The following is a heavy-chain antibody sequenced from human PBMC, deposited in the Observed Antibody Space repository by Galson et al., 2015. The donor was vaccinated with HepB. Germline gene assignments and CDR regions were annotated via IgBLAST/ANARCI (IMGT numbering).Heavy chain of an antibody. CDR3: ARDLSLVAAAGTNYYYYYGMDV. CDR1: GFTFSSYG. J-gene: IGHJ6*02. CDR2: IWYDGSNK. D-gene: IGHD6-13*01. Sequence: SLRLSCAASGFTFSSYGMHWVRQAPGKGLEWVAVIWYDGSNKYYADSVKGRFTISRDNSKNTLYLQMNSLRAEDTAVYYCARDLSLVAAAGTNYYYYYGMDVWGQGTTVTVSS. V-gene: IGHV3-33*01.